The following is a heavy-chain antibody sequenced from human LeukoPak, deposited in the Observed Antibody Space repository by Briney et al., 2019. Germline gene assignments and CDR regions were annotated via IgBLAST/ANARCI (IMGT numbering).Heavy chain of an antibody. CDR1: GGSISSYY. CDR2: IYYSGST. V-gene: IGHV4-59*08. CDR3: ARLGYSDV. J-gene: IGHJ6*02. D-gene: IGHD6-13*01. Sequence: SETLSLTWTASGGSISSYYWSWIRQPPGKGLEWIGYIYYSGSTNYNPSLKSRVTISVDTSKNQFSLQLSSVTAADTAVYYCARLGYSDVWGQGTTVTVSS.